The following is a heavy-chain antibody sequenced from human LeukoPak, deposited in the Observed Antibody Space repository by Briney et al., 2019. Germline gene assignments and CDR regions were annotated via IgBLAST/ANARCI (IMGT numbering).Heavy chain of an antibody. Sequence: ASVKVSCKVSGYTLTELSMHWVRQAPGKGLEWMGGFDPEDGETIYAQKFQGRVTMTEDTSTDTAYMELSSLRSEDTAVYYCATDRRFYYGSGSYYPHYYYYYGMDVWGQGTTVTVSS. J-gene: IGHJ6*02. CDR2: FDPEDGET. V-gene: IGHV1-24*01. CDR1: GYTLTELS. CDR3: ATDRRFYYGSGSYYPHYYYYYGMDV. D-gene: IGHD3-10*01.